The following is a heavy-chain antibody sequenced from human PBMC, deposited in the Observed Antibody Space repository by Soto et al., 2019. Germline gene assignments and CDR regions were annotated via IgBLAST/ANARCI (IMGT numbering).Heavy chain of an antibody. J-gene: IGHJ4*02. V-gene: IGHV4-61*01. D-gene: IGHD6-13*01. Sequence: SETLSLTCTVSGGSVSSGNYYWSWIRQPPGKGLEWIGYIFHSGSTNYNPSLKSRVTISIDTAKNQFSLRLSSVTPADTAMYYCARDRRGSPEYHWGQGIPVTVS. CDR3: ARDRRGSPEYH. CDR2: IFHSGST. CDR1: GGSVSSGNYY.